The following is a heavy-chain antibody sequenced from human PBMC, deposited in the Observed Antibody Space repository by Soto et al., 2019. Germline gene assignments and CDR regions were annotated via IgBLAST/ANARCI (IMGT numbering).Heavy chain of an antibody. V-gene: IGHV3-74*01. J-gene: IGHJ6*02. CDR3: ARDPPGSGKYLYYGMDV. CDR1: GFTFNNYW. D-gene: IGHD3-10*01. Sequence: GGSLRLSCEASGFTFNNYWMHWVRQGPGKGLTWVSRINSHGTSISYADSVKGRFSISRDNARNTLYLQMNSLRAEDTAVYYCARDPPGSGKYLYYGMDVWGQGTTVTVSS. CDR2: INSHGTSI.